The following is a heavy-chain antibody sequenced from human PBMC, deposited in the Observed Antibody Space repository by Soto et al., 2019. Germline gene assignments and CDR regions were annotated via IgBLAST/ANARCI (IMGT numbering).Heavy chain of an antibody. CDR3: ARDPGGTMVRGGGVDV. CDR2: IYYSGST. D-gene: IGHD3-10*01. CDR1: GGSISSGGYY. Sequence: SETLSLTCTVSGGSISSGGYYWSWIRQHPGKGLEWIGYIYYSGSTYYNPSLTSRVTISVDTSKNQFSLTLGSVTAADTAVYYCARDPGGTMVRGGGVDVWGQGTMVTVSS. J-gene: IGHJ6*02. V-gene: IGHV4-31*03.